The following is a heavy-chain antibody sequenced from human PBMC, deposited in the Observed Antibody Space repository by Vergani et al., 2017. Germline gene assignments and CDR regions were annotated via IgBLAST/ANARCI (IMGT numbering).Heavy chain of an antibody. CDR2: IWYDGSNK. J-gene: IGHJ6*03. Sequence: VQLLESGGGVVQPGRSLRLSCAASGFTFSSYGMHWVRQAPGKGLEWVAVIWYDGSNKYYADSVKGRFTISRDNSKNTLYLQMNSLRAEDTAVYYCARDEATYYYGSGSYSMDVWGKGTTVTVSS. CDR3: ARDEATYYYGSGSYSMDV. CDR1: GFTFSSYG. V-gene: IGHV3-33*01. D-gene: IGHD3-10*01.